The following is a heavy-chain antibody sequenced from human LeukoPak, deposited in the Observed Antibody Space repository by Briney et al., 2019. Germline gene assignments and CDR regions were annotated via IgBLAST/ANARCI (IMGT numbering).Heavy chain of an antibody. Sequence: GGSLRLSCAASGFTVSNSYMIWVRQAPGKGLEWVSIIYGGGSTYYADSVKGRFTISRDNSKNTLYLQMNSLKVEDMAVYYCGRPLYGDEIDYWGQGTLVTVYS. CDR3: GRPLYGDEIDY. V-gene: IGHV3-66*02. D-gene: IGHD4-17*01. CDR1: GFTVSNSY. J-gene: IGHJ4*02. CDR2: IYGGGST.